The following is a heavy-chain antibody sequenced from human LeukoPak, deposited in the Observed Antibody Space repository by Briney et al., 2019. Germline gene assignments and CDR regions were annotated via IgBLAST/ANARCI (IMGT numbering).Heavy chain of an antibody. J-gene: IGHJ4*02. V-gene: IGHV3-48*02. CDR1: GFTFSSYS. D-gene: IGHD2-15*01. CDR3: ARVSGWPRDH. CDR2: ISLSSTTI. Sequence: PGGSLRLSCAASGFTFSSYSMNWVRQAPGKGLEWVSYISLSSTTIYYADSVKGRFTISRDDAKNSLYLQMNSLRDEDTAVYYCARVSGWPRDHWGQGTLVTVSS.